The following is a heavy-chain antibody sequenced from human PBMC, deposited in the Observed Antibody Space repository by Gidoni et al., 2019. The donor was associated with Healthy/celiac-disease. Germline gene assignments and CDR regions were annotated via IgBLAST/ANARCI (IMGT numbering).Heavy chain of an antibody. V-gene: IGHV1-3*01. J-gene: IGHJ6*02. CDR3: ARDHCLLWFGELLDYYYGRDV. Sequence: QVQHVQSGAEGKTPGASVKVSCKASGDTLTSYAMLWVRQAPGQRLEWMGWINAGNGNTKDSRTYQGRVTISRDTSSRTAYMEMSSLRSEDTAVYYSARDHCLLWFGELLDYYYGRDVWGQGTTVTVSS. CDR2: INAGNGNT. D-gene: IGHD3-10*01. CDR1: GDTLTSYA.